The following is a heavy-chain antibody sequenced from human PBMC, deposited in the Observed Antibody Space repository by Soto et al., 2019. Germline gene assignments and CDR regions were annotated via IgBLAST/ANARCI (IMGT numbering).Heavy chain of an antibody. CDR3: ARCRSGFVDWRPTGGYYGKDT. CDR1: GGSFSGYY. V-gene: IGHV4-34*01. D-gene: IGHD3-3*01. Sequence: PSETLSLTCAVYGGSFSGYYWSWIRQPPGKGLEWIGEINHSGSTNHNPSLKSRVTISVDTPKNQFSLKLSSVPAADTAVYYCARCRSGFVDWRPTGGYYGKDTWGQGPSVTVSS. CDR2: INHSGST. J-gene: IGHJ6*02.